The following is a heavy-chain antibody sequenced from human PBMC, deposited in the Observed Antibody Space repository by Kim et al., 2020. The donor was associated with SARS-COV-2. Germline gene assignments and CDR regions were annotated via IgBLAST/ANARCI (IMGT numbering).Heavy chain of an antibody. CDR3: ASSRYPGHWFDP. CDR1: GGSISSSSYY. Sequence: SETLSLTCTVSGGSISSSSYYWGWIRQPPGKGLEWIGSIYYSGSTYYNPSLKSRVTISVDTSKNQFSLKLSSVTAADTAVYYCASSRYPGHWFDPWGQGTLVTVSS. J-gene: IGHJ5*02. V-gene: IGHV4-39*01. D-gene: IGHD1-20*01. CDR2: IYYSGST.